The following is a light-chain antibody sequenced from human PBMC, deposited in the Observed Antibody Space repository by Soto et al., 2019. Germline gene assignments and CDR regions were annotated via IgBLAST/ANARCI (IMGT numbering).Light chain of an antibody. J-gene: IGLJ2*01. CDR3: SAYAGNNNPVI. V-gene: IGLV2-8*01. CDR2: EVT. Sequence: QSALTQPPSASGSPGQSVTISCTGTSSDVGGHNFVSWYQQHPGKAPKFLIYEVTKRPSGVPDRFSGSKSGITASLTVSGLQAEDEAYYSRSAYAGNNNPVIFGGGTKLTVL. CDR1: SSDVGGHNF.